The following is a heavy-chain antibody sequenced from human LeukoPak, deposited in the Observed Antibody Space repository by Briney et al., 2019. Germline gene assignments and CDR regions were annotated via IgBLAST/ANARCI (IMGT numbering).Heavy chain of an antibody. CDR2: ISASNSYT. Sequence: VGSLRLSCAASGFTFSDYYMSWIRQAPGQGLGWVSYISASNSYTNYADSVKGRFTISRDNAKNSLYLQMNSLRAEDKAVYYCARDIAGTARSDYWGQGTLVTVAS. D-gene: IGHD2-21*02. V-gene: IGHV3-11*05. J-gene: IGHJ4*02. CDR3: ARDIAGTARSDY. CDR1: GFTFSDYY.